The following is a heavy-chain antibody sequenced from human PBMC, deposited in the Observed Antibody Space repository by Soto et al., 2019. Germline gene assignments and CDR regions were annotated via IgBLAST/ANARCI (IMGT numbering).Heavy chain of an antibody. CDR1: GFTFSSYG. V-gene: IGHV3-33*01. Sequence: QVQLVESGGGVVQPGRSLRLSCAASGFTFSSYGMHWVRQAPGKGLEWVAVIWYDGSNKYYADSVKGRFTISRDNSKNTLYLQMNSLRAEDTAVYYCASKGGYYAGYYYYGMDVWGQGTTVTVSS. CDR3: ASKGGYYAGYYYYGMDV. CDR2: IWYDGSNK. D-gene: IGHD3-22*01. J-gene: IGHJ6*02.